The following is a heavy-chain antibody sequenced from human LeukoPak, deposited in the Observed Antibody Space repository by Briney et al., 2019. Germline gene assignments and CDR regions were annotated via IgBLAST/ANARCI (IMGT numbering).Heavy chain of an antibody. J-gene: IGHJ4*02. CDR1: GFTFSNSW. V-gene: IGHV3-21*04. CDR3: AKDTYYYDSSGYLN. Sequence: GGSLRLSCAASGFTFSNSWMNWVRQAPGKGLEWVSSISSSSSYIYYADSVKGRFTISRDNAKNSLYLQMNSLRAEDTALYYCAKDTYYYDSSGYLNWGQGTLVTVSS. CDR2: ISSSSSYI. D-gene: IGHD3-22*01.